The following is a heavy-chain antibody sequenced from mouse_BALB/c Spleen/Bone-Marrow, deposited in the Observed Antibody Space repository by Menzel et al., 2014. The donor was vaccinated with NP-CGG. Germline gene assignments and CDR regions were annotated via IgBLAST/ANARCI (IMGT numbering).Heavy chain of an antibody. CDR1: GFTFTDYY. Sequence: EVKLQESGGGLVQPGGSLRLSCATSGFTFTDYYMSWVRQPPGKALEWLGFIRNKANGYTTEYSASVKGRFTISRDNSQSILYLQMNTLRAGDSATYYCARDDYYAMDYWGQGTSVTVSS. J-gene: IGHJ4*01. CDR2: IRNKANGYTT. V-gene: IGHV7-3*02. CDR3: ARDDYYAMDY.